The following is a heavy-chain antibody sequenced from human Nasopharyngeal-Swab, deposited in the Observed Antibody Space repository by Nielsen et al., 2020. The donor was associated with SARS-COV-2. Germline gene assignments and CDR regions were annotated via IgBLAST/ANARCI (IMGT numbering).Heavy chain of an antibody. D-gene: IGHD3-9*01. CDR3: ARGNARAITIYDY. J-gene: IGHJ4*02. Sequence: SQTLSLTCAVYGGSFSGYHWSWIRQPPGKGLEWIGEINHSGSTNYNPSLKSRVTISVDTSKNQFSLKLSSVTAADTAVYYCARGNARAITIYDYWGQGTLVTVSS. V-gene: IGHV4-34*01. CDR2: INHSGST. CDR1: GGSFSGYH.